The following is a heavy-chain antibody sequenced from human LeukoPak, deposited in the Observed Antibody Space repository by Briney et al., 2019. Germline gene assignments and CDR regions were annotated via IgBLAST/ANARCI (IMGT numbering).Heavy chain of an antibody. CDR1: GYTFTCYY. CDR2: INPNSGDT. D-gene: IGHD4-17*01. V-gene: IGHV1-2*02. CDR3: ASMTTVTTFAFDI. Sequence: ASVKVSCKASGYTFTCYYMHWVRQAPGQGLEWMGWINPNSGDTNYAQKFQGRVTMTRDTSISTVYMELSRLKSDDTAVHYCASMTTVTTFAFDIWGQGTMATVSS. J-gene: IGHJ3*02.